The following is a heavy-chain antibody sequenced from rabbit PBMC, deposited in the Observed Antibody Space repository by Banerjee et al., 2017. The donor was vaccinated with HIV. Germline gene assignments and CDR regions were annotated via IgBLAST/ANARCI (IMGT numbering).Heavy chain of an antibody. CDR1: GFSLSSYA. J-gene: IGHJ4*01. CDR3: VRASGYVYDDVGDINL. D-gene: IGHD2-1*01. Sequence: QLKESGGGLVQPGGSLKLSCKASGFSLSSYAMNWVRQAPGKGLEWIGYIDPVFGSTYYASWVNGRFSISSHNAQNTLYLQLNSLTAADTATYFCVRASGYVYDDVGDINLWGQGTLVTVS. CDR2: IDPVFGST. V-gene: IGHV1S7*01.